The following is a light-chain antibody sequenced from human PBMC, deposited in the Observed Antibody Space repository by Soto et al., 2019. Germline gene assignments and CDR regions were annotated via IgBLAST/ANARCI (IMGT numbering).Light chain of an antibody. V-gene: IGKV3-11*01. CDR2: DAS. CDR3: QQRTNWPPA. Sequence: EIVMTQSPATLSVSPGERATLSCRASQSVSNYLAWFQQKPGQAPRLLIYDASNRATGIPARFSGSGSGTDFTLTISSLEPEDFAIYYCQQRTNWPPAFGQGTRLEIK. J-gene: IGKJ5*01. CDR1: QSVSNY.